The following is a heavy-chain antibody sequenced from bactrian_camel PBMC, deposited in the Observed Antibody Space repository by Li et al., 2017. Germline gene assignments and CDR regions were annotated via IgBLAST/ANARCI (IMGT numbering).Heavy chain of an antibody. V-gene: IGHV3S1*01. D-gene: IGHD5*01. J-gene: IGHJ4*01. CDR2: IGSDGRTT. CDR1: GFTFSNYW. Sequence: HVQLVESGGGLAQPGGSLRLSCVASGFTFSNYWMYWVRQAPGKGLEWVSHIGSDGRTTYYIDSVKGRFTISRDNAKNTLFLQMNSLKAEDTGMYYCAAPRIWGRWCVGSWSLFEYWGQGTQVTVS. CDR3: AAPRIWGRWCVGSWSLFEY.